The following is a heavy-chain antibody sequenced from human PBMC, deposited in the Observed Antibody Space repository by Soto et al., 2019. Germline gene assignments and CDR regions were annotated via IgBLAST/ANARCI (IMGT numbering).Heavy chain of an antibody. J-gene: IGHJ4*02. V-gene: IGHV3-48*02. D-gene: IGHD6-19*01. CDR3: VASTWNY. CDR2: ITSGVDTI. CDR1: GFPLSNNK. Sequence: EVQLVESGGDLEQLGGPRGLSCAALGFPLSNNKINWAGQAPGKGREGISYITSGVDTISYAASVRARFPIPRDNAKNSLYLQMNTLRDEDTAVYYCVASTWNYWGQGTLVTVSS.